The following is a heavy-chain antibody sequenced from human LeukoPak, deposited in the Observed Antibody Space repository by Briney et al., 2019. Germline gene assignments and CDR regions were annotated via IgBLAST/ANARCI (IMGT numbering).Heavy chain of an antibody. J-gene: IGHJ4*02. Sequence: PSETLSLTCTGSGFSISSYYWSWIRQPPGKGLEWIGYIYYSGSTNYNPSLKSRVTISVDTSKTPSSLKLSSVTAADTAVYYCASGTAKFGELLSVWGQGTLVTVSS. V-gene: IGHV4-59*01. CDR3: ASGTAKFGELLSV. CDR1: GFSISSYY. D-gene: IGHD3-10*02. CDR2: IYYSGST.